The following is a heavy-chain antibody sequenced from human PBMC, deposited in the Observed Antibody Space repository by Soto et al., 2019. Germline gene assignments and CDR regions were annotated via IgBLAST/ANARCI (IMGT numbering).Heavy chain of an antibody. CDR3: ARDVDRTSHINWLDP. Sequence: GGSLRLSCEVSGFSLSGYGMHWVRQAPGKGLEWVAVIWYDGTTKNYADSVKGRFTISRDSSKNTVYLQMDSLKVEDTAVYYCARDVDRTSHINWLDPWGQGVMVTVSS. V-gene: IGHV3-33*01. CDR2: IWYDGTTK. CDR1: GFSLSGYG. D-gene: IGHD5-12*01. J-gene: IGHJ5*02.